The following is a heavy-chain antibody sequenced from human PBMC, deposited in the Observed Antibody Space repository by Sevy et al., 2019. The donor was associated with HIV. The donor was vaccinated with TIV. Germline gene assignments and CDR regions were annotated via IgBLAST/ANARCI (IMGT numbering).Heavy chain of an antibody. J-gene: IGHJ3*02. D-gene: IGHD3-3*01. CDR1: GFTFSSYS. CDR3: ARRGSGYHAFDI. V-gene: IGHV3-21*01. Sequence: GGSLRLSCAASGFTFSSYSMNWVRQAPGKGLEWVSSISSSSSYINYADSVKGRFTISRDNAKNSLYLQMNSLRAEDTAVYYCARRGSGYHAFDIWGQGTMVTVSS. CDR2: ISSSSSYI.